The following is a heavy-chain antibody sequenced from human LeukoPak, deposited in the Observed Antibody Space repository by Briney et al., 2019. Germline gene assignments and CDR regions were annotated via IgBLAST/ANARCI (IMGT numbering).Heavy chain of an antibody. J-gene: IGHJ4*02. D-gene: IGHD1-26*01. CDR1: GYTFSSYG. CDR3: ATAVVVGATTGAIGY. V-gene: IGHV1-18*01. CDR2: ISAYNGNT. Sequence: VASVKVSCKASGYTFSSYGITWVRQAPGQGLEWMGWISAYNGNTNYARELQGRVTMATDTSTSTAYMELRSLRSDDTAVYYCATAVVVGATTGAIGYWGQGTLVTVSS.